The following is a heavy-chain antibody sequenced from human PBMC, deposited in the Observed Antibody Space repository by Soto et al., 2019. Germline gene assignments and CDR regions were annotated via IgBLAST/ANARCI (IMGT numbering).Heavy chain of an antibody. V-gene: IGHV3-23*01. Sequence: PVGSLRLSCAASGFTFSSYAMTWVRQAPGKGLEWVSTIGGLSESTYYAESVKGRFTISRDNSRNTLYLQLNSLSAEDTAIYYCAKVNTIFGVESYYYGMDVWGQGTTVTVYS. CDR2: IGGLSEST. D-gene: IGHD3-3*01. CDR3: AKVNTIFGVESYYYGMDV. CDR1: GFTFSSYA. J-gene: IGHJ6*02.